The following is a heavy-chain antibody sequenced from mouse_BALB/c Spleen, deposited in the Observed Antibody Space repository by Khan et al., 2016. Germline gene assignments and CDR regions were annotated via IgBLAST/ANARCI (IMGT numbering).Heavy chain of an antibody. CDR2: FYPRSGSI. Sequence: QVQLQQSGAELVKPGASVKLSCKASGYTFAESTVHWVKQRSGQGLEWIGWFYPRSGSIKYNEKFKDKATLTADKSSSTVYLELSRLTSEDSAVYFGARHEDAYDGDAMDCWGQGTSVTVSS. J-gene: IGHJ4*01. CDR1: GYTFAEST. CDR3: ARHEDAYDGDAMDC. D-gene: IGHD2-12*01. V-gene: IGHV1-62-2*01.